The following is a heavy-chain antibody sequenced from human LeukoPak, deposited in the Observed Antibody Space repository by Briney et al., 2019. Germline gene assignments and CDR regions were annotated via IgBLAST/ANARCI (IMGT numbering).Heavy chain of an antibody. CDR3: ARDGTAAGLYFDL. CDR1: GFTFSSYW. CDR2: IRQDGGEK. Sequence: GGSRRLSCAVSGFTFSSYWMNWVRQAPGKGLEWVASIRQDGGEKSYVDSVKGRFTISRDNTKNSLYLQMSSLRAEDTAVYYCARDGTAAGLYFDLWGQGTLVTVSS. D-gene: IGHD6-13*01. V-gene: IGHV3-7*01. J-gene: IGHJ4*01.